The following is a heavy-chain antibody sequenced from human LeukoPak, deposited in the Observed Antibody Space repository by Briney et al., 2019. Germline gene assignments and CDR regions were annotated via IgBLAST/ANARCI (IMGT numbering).Heavy chain of an antibody. CDR3: AKASGVDYYDSSGYLDYFDY. CDR1: GFTFNSYG. CDR2: IRYDGSNK. D-gene: IGHD3-22*01. J-gene: IGHJ4*02. Sequence: PGGSLRLSCAASGFTFNSYGMHWVRQAPGKGLQWVAFIRYDGSNKYYADSVKGRFTISRDNSKNTLYLQMNSLRAEDTAVYYCAKASGVDYYDSSGYLDYFDYWGQGTLVTVSS. V-gene: IGHV3-30*02.